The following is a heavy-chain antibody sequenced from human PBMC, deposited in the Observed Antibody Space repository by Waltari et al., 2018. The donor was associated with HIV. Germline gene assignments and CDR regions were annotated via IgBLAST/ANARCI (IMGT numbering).Heavy chain of an antibody. CDR2: IKPGDSET. J-gene: IGHJ4*02. CDR1: GYTFTSYW. CDR3: ARHIYSANYRGCFDY. V-gene: IGHV5-51*01. D-gene: IGHD1-26*01. Sequence: EVQLVQSGAEVKKPGESLKISCNGSGYTFTSYWIGWVRQMPGKGLEWMGIIKPGDSETRCSPSFQGQVTISADKSISTAYLQWSSLKASDSAMYYCARHIYSANYRGCFDYWGQGTQVTVSS.